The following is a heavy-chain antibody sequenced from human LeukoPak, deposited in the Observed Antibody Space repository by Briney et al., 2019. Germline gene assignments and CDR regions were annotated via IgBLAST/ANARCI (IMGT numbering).Heavy chain of an antibody. J-gene: IGHJ4*02. V-gene: IGHV1-8*01. CDR2: MNPNSGNT. D-gene: IGHD5-24*01. CDR3: ARGQGSGWLQPGLKLYYFDY. CDR1: GYTFTSYD. Sequence: ASMKVSCKASGYTFTSYDINWVRQATGQGLEWMGWMNPNSGNTGYAQKFQGRVTMTRNTSISTAYMELSSLRSEDTAVYYCARGQGSGWLQPGLKLYYFDYWGQGTLVTVSS.